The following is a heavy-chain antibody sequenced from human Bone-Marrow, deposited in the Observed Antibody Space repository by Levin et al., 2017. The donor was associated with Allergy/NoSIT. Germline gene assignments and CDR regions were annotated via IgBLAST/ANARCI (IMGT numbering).Heavy chain of an antibody. V-gene: IGHV3-30*18. CDR3: AKEWLRDTIHYGLDV. CDR2: IAKDGGNQ. CDR1: GFTFSSYG. Sequence: LSLTCAVSGFTFSSYGMHWVRQVPGKGLEWVAVIAKDGGNQVYVDSVRGRFTISRDNSKNTLFLQMNSLRVEDTAVYFCAKEWLRDTIHYGLDVWGQGTTVTVSS. D-gene: IGHD5-12*01. J-gene: IGHJ6*02.